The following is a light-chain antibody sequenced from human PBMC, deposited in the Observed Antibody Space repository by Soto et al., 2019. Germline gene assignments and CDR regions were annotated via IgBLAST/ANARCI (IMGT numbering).Light chain of an antibody. CDR1: SSNIGAGYD. CDR2: GNS. CDR3: QSYDRSLSGFYVV. V-gene: IGLV1-40*01. J-gene: IGLJ2*01. Sequence: QSVLTQPPSVSGAPGQRVTISCTGSSSNIGAGYDVHWYQQLPGTAPKLLIYGNSNRPSGVPDRFSGSKSGTSASLAITGLKAEYEADYYCQSYDRSLSGFYVVFGGGTNLTVL.